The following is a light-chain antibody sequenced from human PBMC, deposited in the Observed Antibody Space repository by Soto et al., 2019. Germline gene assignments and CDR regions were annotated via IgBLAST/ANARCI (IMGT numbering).Light chain of an antibody. V-gene: IGKV1-8*01. Sequence: AIRMTQSPSSLSASTGDRVTITCRTTQGISSYLAWYQQKPGKAPKLLIYAASTLQSGVPSRFSGSGSGTDFTLTISCLQSEDFATYYCQQYYIYPLPFGGGTKVEIK. CDR3: QQYYIYPLP. CDR1: QGISSY. CDR2: AAS. J-gene: IGKJ4*01.